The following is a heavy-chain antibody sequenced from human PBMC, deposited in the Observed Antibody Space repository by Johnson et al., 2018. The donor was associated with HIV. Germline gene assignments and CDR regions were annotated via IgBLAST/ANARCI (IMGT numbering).Heavy chain of an antibody. CDR1: GFTVSSNY. CDR3: ARDPNYNFWSGPEAFDI. V-gene: IGHV3-23*04. D-gene: IGHD3-3*01. CDR2: ISGSSGST. J-gene: IGHJ3*02. Sequence: MQLVESGGGLVQSGGSLRLSCGASGFTVSSNYMNWVRQAPGKGLEWVSTISGSSGSTFYADSVKGRFTISRENSKNTLYLQMNSLRAEDTAVYYCARDPNYNFWSGPEAFDIWGQGTMVTVSS.